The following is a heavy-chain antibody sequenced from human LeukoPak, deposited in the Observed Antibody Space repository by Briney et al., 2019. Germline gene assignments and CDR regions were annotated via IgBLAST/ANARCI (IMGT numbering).Heavy chain of an antibody. Sequence: ASVKVSCKASGYTFTGYYMHWVRQAPGQGLEWMGRINPNSGGTNYAQKFQGRVTMTRYTSISTAYMELSMLRSDDTAVYYCARVPEWFGELLEHFDYWGQGTLVTVSS. CDR1: GYTFTGYY. CDR2: INPNSGGT. D-gene: IGHD3-10*01. J-gene: IGHJ4*02. V-gene: IGHV1-2*06. CDR3: ARVPEWFGELLEHFDY.